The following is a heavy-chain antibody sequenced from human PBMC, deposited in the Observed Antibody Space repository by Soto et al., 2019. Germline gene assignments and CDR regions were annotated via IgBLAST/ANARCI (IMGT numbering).Heavy chain of an antibody. CDR1: GGSVSSGNYY. D-gene: IGHD2-15*01. V-gene: IGHV4-61*01. CDR2: IYYTGSS. CDR3: ASALYCSGGSCSFDP. J-gene: IGHJ5*02. Sequence: QVQLQESGPGLVKPSETLSLTCTVSGGSVSSGNYYWSWIRQPPGKGLEWIGFIYYTGSSSYNPSLKSRVTLWLDKSFSQSFLKLTSVTSADTAVYYCASALYCSGGSCSFDPWGQGTLVTVYS.